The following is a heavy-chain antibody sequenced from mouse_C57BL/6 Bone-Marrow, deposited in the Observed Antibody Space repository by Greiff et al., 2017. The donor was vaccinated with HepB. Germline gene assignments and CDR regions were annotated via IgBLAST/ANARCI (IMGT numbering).Heavy chain of an antibody. CDR3: ARDAEWLLGYFDV. CDR1: GFTFSDFY. D-gene: IGHD2-3*01. CDR2: SRNKANDYTT. V-gene: IGHV7-1*01. J-gene: IGHJ1*03. Sequence: EVKLVESGGGLVQSGRSLRLSCATSGFTFSDFYMEWVRQAPGKGLEWIAASRNKANDYTTEYSASVKGRFIVSRDTSQSILYLQMNALRAEDTAIYYCARDAEWLLGYFDVWGTGTTGTVSS.